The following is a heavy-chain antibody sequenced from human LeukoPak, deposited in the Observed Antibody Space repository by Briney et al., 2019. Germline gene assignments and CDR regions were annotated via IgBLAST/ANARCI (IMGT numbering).Heavy chain of an antibody. CDR3: VSFYEAY. CDR2: INSDGSWT. V-gene: IGHV3-74*01. J-gene: IGHJ4*02. Sequence: GGFLRLSCAASGNYWMHWVRQAPGKGLVWVSHINSDGSWTSYADSVKGRFTISKDNAKNTVYLQMNNLRAEDTAVYYCVSFYEAYWGRGTLVTVSS. CDR1: GNYW. D-gene: IGHD2/OR15-2a*01.